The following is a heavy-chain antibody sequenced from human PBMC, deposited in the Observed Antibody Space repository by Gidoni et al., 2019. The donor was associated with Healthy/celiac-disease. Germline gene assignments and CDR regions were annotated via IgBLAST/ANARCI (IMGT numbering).Heavy chain of an antibody. CDR1: GGSISSYY. Sequence: QVQLQESGPGLVKPSETLSLPCTVSGGSISSYYWSWIRQPPGKGLEWIGYIYYSWRTNYNPSLKSRVTISVDTSKNQFSLKLSSVTAADTAVYYCARVASFRIAAAGRDWGYYGMDVWGQGTTVTVSS. CDR2: IYYSWRT. D-gene: IGHD6-13*01. V-gene: IGHV4-59*01. CDR3: ARVASFRIAAAGRDWGYYGMDV. J-gene: IGHJ6*02.